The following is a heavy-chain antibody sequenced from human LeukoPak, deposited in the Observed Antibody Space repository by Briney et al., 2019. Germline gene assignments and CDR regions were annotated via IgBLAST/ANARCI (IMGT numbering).Heavy chain of an antibody. Sequence: GRSLRLSCAVSGFTFSSYWMHWVRQAPGKGLVWVSRIDRDGSRINYADSVRCRFTISRDNGKNTLFLQMNSLRAEDTAVYYCVRGNDYGGPHYWGQGTLVTVSS. D-gene: IGHD4-23*01. CDR2: IDRDGSRI. CDR3: VRGNDYGGPHY. J-gene: IGHJ4*02. V-gene: IGHV3-74*01. CDR1: GFTFSSYW.